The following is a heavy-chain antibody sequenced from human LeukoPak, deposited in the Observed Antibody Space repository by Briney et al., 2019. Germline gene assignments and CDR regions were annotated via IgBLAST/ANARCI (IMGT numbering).Heavy chain of an antibody. D-gene: IGHD1-14*01. V-gene: IGHV3-72*01. J-gene: IGHJ4*02. CDR2: VRNKANGYTT. Sequence: GGSLRLSCAASGFTFSDHYMDWVRQAPGKGLEWGGRVRNKANGYTTEYAASVKVRFTISRDDSKNSLYLQMNSLETADTAVYYCTSGTLNLFQYWGQGTLVSVSS. CDR3: TSGTLNLFQY. CDR1: GFTFSDHY.